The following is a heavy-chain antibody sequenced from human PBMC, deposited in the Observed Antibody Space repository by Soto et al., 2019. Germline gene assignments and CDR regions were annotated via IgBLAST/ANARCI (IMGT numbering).Heavy chain of an antibody. D-gene: IGHD4-17*01. Sequence: EVQLVESGGGLVQPGGSLRLSCAASGFTFSSYVMHRVRQAPGKGLEYVSGISSNGGSTYYANSVKGRFTISRDNSKNTLYLQMGSLRAEDMAVYYCARPSSTVTTPPGYWGQGTLVTVSS. V-gene: IGHV3-64*01. CDR1: GFTFSSYV. J-gene: IGHJ4*02. CDR3: ARPSSTVTTPPGY. CDR2: ISSNGGST.